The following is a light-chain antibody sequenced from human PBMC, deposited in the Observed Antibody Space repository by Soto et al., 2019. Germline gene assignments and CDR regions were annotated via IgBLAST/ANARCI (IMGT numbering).Light chain of an antibody. CDR3: QQYNNWPPIT. CDR2: GAS. V-gene: IGKV3-15*01. J-gene: IGKJ5*01. Sequence: EIVMTQSPATLSVTPGERATLSCRASQSVSSNLAWYQQKPGQAPRLLIYGASTRATGIPARFSGSGSGTEFTLTISNLQSEDFAVYYCQQYNNWPPITVGQGTRLEIK. CDR1: QSVSSN.